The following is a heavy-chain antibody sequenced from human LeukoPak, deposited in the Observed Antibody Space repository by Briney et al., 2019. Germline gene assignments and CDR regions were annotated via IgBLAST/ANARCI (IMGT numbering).Heavy chain of an antibody. CDR3: ARPRDGYNHGAFDI. Sequence: GSLRLSCAASGFTFSSYSMNWVRQAPGKGLEWVAYISSSSTTIYYADPLKGRCTISRDNAKNSLYLQMSSPRDEDTAVYYCARPRDGYNHGAFDIWGQGTMVTVSS. J-gene: IGHJ3*02. CDR1: GFTFSSYS. CDR2: ISSSSTTI. V-gene: IGHV3-48*02. D-gene: IGHD5-24*01.